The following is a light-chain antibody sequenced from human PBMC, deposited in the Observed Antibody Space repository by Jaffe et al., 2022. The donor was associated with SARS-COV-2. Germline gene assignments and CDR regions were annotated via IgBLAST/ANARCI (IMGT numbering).Light chain of an antibody. Sequence: AIRMTQSPSSFSASTGDGITINCRASQAISSYVAWYQQKPGRAPNLLIYGASTLQSGVPSRFSGSGSGTEFTLTIVSLQSEDFATYYCQQYSSYPITFGQGTRLEIE. CDR2: GAS. J-gene: IGKJ5*01. CDR3: QQYSSYPIT. CDR1: QAISSY. V-gene: IGKV1-8*01.